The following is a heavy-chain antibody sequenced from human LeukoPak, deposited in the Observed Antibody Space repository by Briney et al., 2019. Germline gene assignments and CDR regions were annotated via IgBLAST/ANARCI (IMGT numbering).Heavy chain of an antibody. V-gene: IGHV3-23*01. D-gene: IGHD5-12*01. CDR2: VTGHGGST. CDR1: GFTFNSFA. CDR3: ARGPSGYHNT. J-gene: IGHJ4*02. Sequence: GGSLRLSCAASGFTFNSFAMNWVRQTPGKGLEWVSSVTGHGGSTYIADSVRGRSTISRDNSKNTLYLQMNSLRAEDTAVYYCARGPSGYHNTGGQGTLVTVSS.